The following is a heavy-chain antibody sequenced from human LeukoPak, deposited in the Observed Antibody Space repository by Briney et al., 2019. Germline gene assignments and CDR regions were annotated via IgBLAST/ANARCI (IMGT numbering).Heavy chain of an antibody. CDR2: IRYDGSNK. V-gene: IGHV3-30*02. CDR1: RFTFSSYG. Sequence: GRSLRLSCAASRFTFSSYGMHWVRQAPGKGLEWVAFIRYDGSNKYYADSVKGRFTISRDNSKNTLYLQMNSLRAEDTAVYYCANVDYYDSSGYYYGGDYWGQGTLVTVSS. CDR3: ANVDYYDSSGYYYGGDY. J-gene: IGHJ4*02. D-gene: IGHD3-22*01.